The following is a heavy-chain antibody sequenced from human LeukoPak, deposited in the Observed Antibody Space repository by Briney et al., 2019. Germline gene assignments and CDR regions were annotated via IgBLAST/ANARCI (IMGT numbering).Heavy chain of an antibody. D-gene: IGHD1-1*01. J-gene: IGHJ4*02. CDR3: ARGYEHFDY. CDR1: GGSISSYY. CDR2: IYYSGST. Sequence: SETLSLTCTVSGGSISSYYWSWIRQPPGKGLEWIGYIYYSGSTNYNPSLTSRVTILVDTSKNQFSLKLRSVTAADTAVYYCARGYEHFDYWGQGTLVTVSS. V-gene: IGHV4-59*01.